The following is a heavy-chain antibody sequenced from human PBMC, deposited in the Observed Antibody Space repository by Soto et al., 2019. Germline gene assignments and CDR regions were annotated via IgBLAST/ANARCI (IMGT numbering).Heavy chain of an antibody. Sequence: GASVKVSCKASGYTFTGYYMHWVRQAPGQGLEWMGWINPNSGGTNYAQKFQGWVTMTRDTSISTAYMELSRLRSDDTAVYYCARSNWNYGYYYMDVWGKGTTVTVSS. D-gene: IGHD1-20*01. CDR2: INPNSGGT. V-gene: IGHV1-2*04. CDR1: GYTFTGYY. CDR3: ARSNWNYGYYYMDV. J-gene: IGHJ6*03.